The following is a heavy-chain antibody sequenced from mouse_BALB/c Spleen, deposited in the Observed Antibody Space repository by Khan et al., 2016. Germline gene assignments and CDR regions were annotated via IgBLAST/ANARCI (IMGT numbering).Heavy chain of an antibody. D-gene: IGHD1-1*01. CDR1: GYSITSGYY. CDR2: ISYDGSN. Sequence: EVQLQESGPGLVKPSQSLSLTCSVTGYSITSGYYWNWIRQFPGNKLEWMGYISYDGSNNYNPSLKNRISITRDTSKNQFFLKLNSVTTEDTATYYCTLLRRGDAMDYWGQGTSVTVSS. J-gene: IGHJ4*01. CDR3: TLLRRGDAMDY. V-gene: IGHV3-6*02.